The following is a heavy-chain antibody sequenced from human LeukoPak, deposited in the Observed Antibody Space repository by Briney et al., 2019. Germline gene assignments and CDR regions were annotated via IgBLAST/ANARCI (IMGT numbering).Heavy chain of an antibody. CDR3: ARSAGVGIAVAAYPDY. V-gene: IGHV5-51*01. Sequence: GESLKISCQGSGDTFATYWIAWVRQMPGKGLELMGSIIPFDSDTRYSPSSQGQVTFSADKSINTAFLRWSSLRASDTAMYYCARSAGVGIAVAAYPDYWGQRTLVTVSS. J-gene: IGHJ4*02. CDR1: GDTFATYW. CDR2: IIPFDSDT. D-gene: IGHD6-19*01.